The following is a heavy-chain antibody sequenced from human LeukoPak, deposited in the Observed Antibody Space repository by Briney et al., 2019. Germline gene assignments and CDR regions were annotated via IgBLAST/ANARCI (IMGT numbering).Heavy chain of an antibody. J-gene: IGHJ3*02. Sequence: SETLSLTCTVSGGSISSYYWSWIRQPPGKGLEWIGYIYYSGSTNYNPSLKSRVTISVDTSKNQFSMKLSSVTAADTAVYYCARGDIVATIGAFDIWGQRTMVTVSS. CDR2: IYYSGST. V-gene: IGHV4-59*01. CDR1: GGSISSYY. D-gene: IGHD5-12*01. CDR3: ARGDIVATIGAFDI.